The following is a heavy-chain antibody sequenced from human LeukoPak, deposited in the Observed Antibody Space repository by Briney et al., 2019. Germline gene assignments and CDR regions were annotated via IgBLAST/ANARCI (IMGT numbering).Heavy chain of an antibody. D-gene: IGHD3-16*01. CDR1: GYTFTGYY. CDR3: ARGLQVWGYYFDY. V-gene: IGHV1-18*04. Sequence: ASVKVSCKASGYTFTGYYMHWVRQAPGQGLEWMGWINAYNGNTNYAQKLQGRVTMTTDTSTSTAYMELRSLRSDDTAVYYCARGLQVWGYYFDYWGQGTLVTVSS. CDR2: INAYNGNT. J-gene: IGHJ4*02.